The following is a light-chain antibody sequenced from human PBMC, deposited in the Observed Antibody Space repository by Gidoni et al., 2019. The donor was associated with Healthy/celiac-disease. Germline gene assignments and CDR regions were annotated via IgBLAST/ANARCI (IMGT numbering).Light chain of an antibody. CDR3: PQCYSTPYT. CDR2: AAS. V-gene: IGKV1-39*01. Sequence: DIQMTQPPSSLSASVGDRVTITCRASQSISSYLNWSQQKPEKAPNLLIYAASSLQRGVPSRFSGSISGTDFTLTLSSLPPEYFATYYYPQCYSTPYTFGQGTKLEIK. J-gene: IGKJ2*01. CDR1: QSISSY.